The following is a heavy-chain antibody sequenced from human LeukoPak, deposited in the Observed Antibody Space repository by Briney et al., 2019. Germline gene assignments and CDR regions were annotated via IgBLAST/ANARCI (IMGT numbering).Heavy chain of an antibody. Sequence: GGSLRLSCAASGFTFSSYGMHWVRQAPGKGLEWVAVIWYDGSNKYYADSVKGRFTISRDNSKNTLYLQMNSLRAEDTAVYYCAKKGLVGATDLRAFDYWGQGTLVTVSS. J-gene: IGHJ4*02. D-gene: IGHD1-26*01. CDR3: AKKGLVGATDLRAFDY. CDR1: GFTFSSYG. CDR2: IWYDGSNK. V-gene: IGHV3-33*06.